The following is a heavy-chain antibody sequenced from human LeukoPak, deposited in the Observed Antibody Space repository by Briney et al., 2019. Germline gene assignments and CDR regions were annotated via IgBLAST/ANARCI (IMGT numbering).Heavy chain of an antibody. V-gene: IGHV1-8*03. D-gene: IGHD3-22*01. CDR3: ARDAYYYDSSHFDY. J-gene: IGHJ4*02. CDR1: GYTFTTYD. CDR2: INPNSGNT. Sequence: EASVKVSCKASGYTFTTYDINWVRQATGQGLQWMGWINPNSGNTGYAQKFQGRVTITADKSTSTAYMELSSLRSEDTAVYYCARDAYYYDSSHFDYWGQGTLVTVSS.